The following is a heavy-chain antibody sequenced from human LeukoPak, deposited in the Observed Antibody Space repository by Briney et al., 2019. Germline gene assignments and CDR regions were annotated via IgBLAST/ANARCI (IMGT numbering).Heavy chain of an antibody. CDR2: ISSSGSTI. J-gene: IGHJ5*02. V-gene: IGHV3-48*03. CDR1: GFTFSSYE. CDR3: ARGDEDLTFDP. Sequence: SGGSLRLSCAASGFTFSSYEMNWVRQAPGKGLEWVSYISSSGSTIYYADSVKGRFTISRDNAKNSLYLQMNSLRAEDTAVYCCARGDEDLTFDPWGQGTLVTVSS.